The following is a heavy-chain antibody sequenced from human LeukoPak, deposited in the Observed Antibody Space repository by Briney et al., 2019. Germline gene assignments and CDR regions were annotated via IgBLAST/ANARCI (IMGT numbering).Heavy chain of an antibody. V-gene: IGHV1-2*02. Sequence: ASVKVSCKASGYTFTGYYMHWVRQAPGQGLEWMGWINPNSGGTNYAQKFQGRVTMTRDTSISTAYMELRSLRSEDTAVYYCATTPSSDSSHFDYWGQGTLVTVSS. CDR2: INPNSGGT. CDR1: GYTFTGYY. CDR3: ATTPSSDSSHFDY. J-gene: IGHJ4*02. D-gene: IGHD1/OR15-1a*01.